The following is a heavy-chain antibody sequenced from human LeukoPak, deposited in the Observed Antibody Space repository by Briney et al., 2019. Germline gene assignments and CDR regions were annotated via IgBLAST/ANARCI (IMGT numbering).Heavy chain of an antibody. Sequence: SETLSLTCTVSGGSISSGDYYWRWIRQPPGKGLEWIGYIYYSGSTYYNPSLKSRVTISVDTSKNQFSLKLSSVTAADTAVYYCARDYYDSSGYAPLDYWGQGTLVTVSS. CDR2: IYYSGST. D-gene: IGHD3-22*01. V-gene: IGHV4-30-4*01. J-gene: IGHJ4*02. CDR1: GGSISSGDYY. CDR3: ARDYYDSSGYAPLDY.